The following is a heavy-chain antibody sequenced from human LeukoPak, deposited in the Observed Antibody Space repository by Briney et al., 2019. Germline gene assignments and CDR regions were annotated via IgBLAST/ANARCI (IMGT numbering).Heavy chain of an antibody. Sequence: PGGSLRLSCAASGFTFSSYAMHWVRQAPGKGLEWVAVISYDGSNKYYVDSVKGRFTISRDNSKNTLYLQMNSLRAEDTAVYYCARGPDYYGSGGFDYWGQGTLVTVSS. CDR2: ISYDGSNK. V-gene: IGHV3-30*01. CDR1: GFTFSSYA. CDR3: ARGPDYYGSGGFDY. D-gene: IGHD3-10*01. J-gene: IGHJ4*02.